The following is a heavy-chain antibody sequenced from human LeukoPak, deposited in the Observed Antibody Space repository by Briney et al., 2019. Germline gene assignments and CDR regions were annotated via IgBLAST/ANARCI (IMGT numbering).Heavy chain of an antibody. J-gene: IGHJ4*02. D-gene: IGHD5-24*01. Sequence: SETLSLTCTVSGGSISSHYWSWIRQPPGKGLEWIGYIYYSGSTNYNPSLKSRVTISVDTSKNQFSLKLSSVTAADTAVYYCARVGDCYPHYWGQGTLVTVSS. CDR3: ARVGDCYPHY. CDR2: IYYSGST. CDR1: GGSISSHY. V-gene: IGHV4-59*11.